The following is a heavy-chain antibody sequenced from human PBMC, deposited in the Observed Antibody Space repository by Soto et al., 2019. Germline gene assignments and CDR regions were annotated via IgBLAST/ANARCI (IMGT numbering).Heavy chain of an antibody. CDR2: INPSGGST. CDR1: GYNFTRYY. Sequence: ASVKVSCKASGYNFTRYYINWVRQAPGQGLEWMGIINPSGGSTYYAQKFQGRVTMTRDTYTRTVYMELSSLRSEDTAVYYFSRSRPDSSGYDWFYFDYWGQGTLVTVSS. CDR3: SRSRPDSSGYDWFYFDY. J-gene: IGHJ4*02. V-gene: IGHV1-46*01. D-gene: IGHD3-22*01.